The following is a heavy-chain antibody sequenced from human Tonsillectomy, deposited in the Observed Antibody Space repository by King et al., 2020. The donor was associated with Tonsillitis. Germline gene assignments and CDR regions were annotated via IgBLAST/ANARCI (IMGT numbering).Heavy chain of an antibody. J-gene: IGHJ6*02. CDR3: ATGMGYDSGGDGMDV. V-gene: IGHV1-8*01. Sequence: QLVQSGAEVKKPGASVKVSCKASGYTFTSFDINWVRQATGQGPEWMGWLNPNSGNTAYAQRFQGRVTMTRYTSISTAYMDLSSLRSDDTAVYYCATGMGYDSGGDGMDVWGQGTTVTVSS. D-gene: IGHD3-10*01. CDR1: GYTFTSFD. CDR2: LNPNSGNT.